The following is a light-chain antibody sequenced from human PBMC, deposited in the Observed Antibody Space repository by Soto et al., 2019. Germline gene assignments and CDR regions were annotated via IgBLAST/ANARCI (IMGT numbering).Light chain of an antibody. CDR2: AAS. Sequence: DIQMTQSPSSLSASVEDRVIITCRASQDISNYLAWYQQKPGKVPKLLIYAASTLQSGVPSRFSGSGSGTEFTLTISSLQPDDFATYYCQQYNSYSLTFGQGTKVDIK. V-gene: IGKV1-27*01. CDR1: QDISNY. J-gene: IGKJ1*01. CDR3: QQYNSYSLT.